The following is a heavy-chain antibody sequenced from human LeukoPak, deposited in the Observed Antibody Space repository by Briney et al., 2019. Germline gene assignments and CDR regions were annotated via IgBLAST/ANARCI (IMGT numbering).Heavy chain of an antibody. Sequence: SVKASCNASGDIFNSYSVSWVRQAPGQGLEWMGGIIPIFGSTNYAQKFQGRVTITTDQSTRTAYMELNSLSSDDTAVYYCARVGRSRGSLPNSYYYMDVWGKGTTVTVSS. CDR1: GDIFNSYS. CDR3: ARVGRSRGSLPNSYYYMDV. D-gene: IGHD1-26*01. CDR2: IIPIFGST. V-gene: IGHV1-69*05. J-gene: IGHJ6*03.